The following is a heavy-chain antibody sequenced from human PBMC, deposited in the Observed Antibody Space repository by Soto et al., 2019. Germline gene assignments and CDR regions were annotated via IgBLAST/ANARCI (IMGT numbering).Heavy chain of an antibody. CDR2: ISGTGYNT. J-gene: IGHJ4*02. Sequence: GGSLRLSCAASGFPFSSYSMNWVRQASGKGLEWVSAISGTGYNTYYADSVKGRFTISRDNTKNTLYLQMNSLRAEDTAVYYCAKAGFSSSWSPTYFDYWGQGTLVTVSS. CDR1: GFPFSSYS. V-gene: IGHV3-23*01. CDR3: AKAGFSSSWSPTYFDY. D-gene: IGHD6-13*01.